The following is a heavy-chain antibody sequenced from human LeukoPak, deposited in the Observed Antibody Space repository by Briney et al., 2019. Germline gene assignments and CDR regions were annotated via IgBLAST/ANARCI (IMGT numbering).Heavy chain of an antibody. CDR1: GYTFTSYD. J-gene: IGHJ3*02. CDR2: MNPNSGNT. V-gene: IGHV1-8*01. CDR3: ARSLYYYDSSGYHHDAFDI. Sequence: ASVKVSCKASGYTFTSYDINWVRQATGQGLEWMGWMNPNSGNTGYAQKFQGRVTMTRNTSISTAYMELSRLRSDDTAVYYCARSLYYYDSSGYHHDAFDIWGQGTMVTVSS. D-gene: IGHD3-22*01.